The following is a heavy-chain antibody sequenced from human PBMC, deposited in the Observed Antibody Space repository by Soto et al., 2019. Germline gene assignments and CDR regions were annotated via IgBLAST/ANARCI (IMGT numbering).Heavy chain of an antibody. D-gene: IGHD4-17*01. V-gene: IGHV3-33*01. CDR3: ARKDDYGDYASGGY. CDR1: GFSFSSYG. Sequence: QVQLVESGGGVVQPGGSLRLSCEASGFSFSSYGMHWVRQAPGKGLEWLAVIWFDGSNKFYAESVKGRFTVSRDNFKNTLYLKMNSLTAENTDVYYCARKDDYGDYASGGYWGQGTLVIVSS. J-gene: IGHJ4*02. CDR2: IWFDGSNK.